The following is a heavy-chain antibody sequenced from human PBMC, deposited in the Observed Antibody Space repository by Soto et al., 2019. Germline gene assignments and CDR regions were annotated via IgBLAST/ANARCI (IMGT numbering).Heavy chain of an antibody. D-gene: IGHD6-6*01. CDR1: GYSFTSYY. J-gene: IGHJ4*02. CDR2: IHPKDGST. V-gene: IGHV1-46*01. CDR3: TRGIARLDS. Sequence: ASVKVSCKASGYSFTSYYIHWVRQAPGQGLEWMGIIHPKDGSTTYAQKFQDRVTMTRDTSSSSVYMELSSLRSEDSAVYYCTRGIARLDSWGEGTLGTVS.